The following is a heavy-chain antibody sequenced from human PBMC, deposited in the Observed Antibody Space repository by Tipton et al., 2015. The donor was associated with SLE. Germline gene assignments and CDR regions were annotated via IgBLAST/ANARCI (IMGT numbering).Heavy chain of an antibody. CDR2: IYYSGST. CDR3: ASSGLEGRWFDP. D-gene: IGHD6-6*01. CDR1: GGSISSSSYY. V-gene: IGHV4-39*07. Sequence: TLSLTCTVSGGSISSSSYYWGWIRQPPGKGLEWIGSIYYSGSTYYNPSLKSRVTISVDTSKNQFSLKLSSVTAADTAVYYCASSGLEGRWFDPWGQGTLVTVSS. J-gene: IGHJ5*02.